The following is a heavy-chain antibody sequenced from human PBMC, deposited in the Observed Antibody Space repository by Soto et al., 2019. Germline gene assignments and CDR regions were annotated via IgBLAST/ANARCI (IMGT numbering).Heavy chain of an antibody. V-gene: IGHV3-33*01. CDR3: ARDLDLYGDSCFDY. J-gene: IGHJ4*02. Sequence: QVHLVESGAGVVQPGRSLRLSCAASGFTFSSYGMHWVRQAPGKGLEWVALTWNDGTNKYYADSVKGRFTISRDNSKNTLYLQMNSLRVEDTAVYYCARDLDLYGDSCFDYWGQGNLVTVSS. D-gene: IGHD4-17*01. CDR1: GFTFSSYG. CDR2: TWNDGTNK.